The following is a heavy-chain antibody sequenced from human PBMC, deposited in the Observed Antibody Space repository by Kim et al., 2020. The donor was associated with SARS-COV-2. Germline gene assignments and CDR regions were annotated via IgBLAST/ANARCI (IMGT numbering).Heavy chain of an antibody. CDR2: LTGSGGTT. J-gene: IGHJ1*01. V-gene: IGHV3-23*01. CDR3: AKSEVVVLKGALEN. D-gene: IGHD2-15*01. Sequence: GGSLRLSCAASGFTFSDYAMSWVRQAPGKVLEWVSGLTGSGGTTYYADSVKGRFTISRDNSKNTLYLQMNSLRAEDTAVYYCAKSEVVVLKGALENWGQG. CDR1: GFTFSDYA.